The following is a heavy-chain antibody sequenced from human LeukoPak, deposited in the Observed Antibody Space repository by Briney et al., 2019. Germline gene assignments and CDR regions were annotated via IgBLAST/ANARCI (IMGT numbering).Heavy chain of an antibody. J-gene: IGHJ1*01. CDR1: GYTFTGYY. CDR3: ARHYDILTGWRNAEYIQH. CDR2: INPNSGGT. Sequence: ASVKVSCKASGYTFTGYYMHWVRQAPGQGLEWMGWINPNSGGTNYAQKFQGWVTMTRDTSISTAYMELSRLRSDDTAVYYCARHYDILTGWRNAEYIQHWGQGTLVTVSS. D-gene: IGHD3-9*01. V-gene: IGHV1-2*04.